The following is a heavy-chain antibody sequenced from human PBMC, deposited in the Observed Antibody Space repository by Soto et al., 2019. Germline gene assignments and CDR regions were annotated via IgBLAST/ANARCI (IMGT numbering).Heavy chain of an antibody. CDR3: ARRHSDIAVDY. CDR2: INAGNGNT. J-gene: IGHJ4*02. Sequence: ASVKVSCKASGYTFTSYAVHWVRQAPGQRLEWMGWINAGNGNTKYSQKFQGRVTITRDTSASTAYMELSSLRSGDTAVYYCARRHSDIAVDYWGQGTLVTVSS. CDR1: GYTFTSYA. V-gene: IGHV1-3*01. D-gene: IGHD6-13*01.